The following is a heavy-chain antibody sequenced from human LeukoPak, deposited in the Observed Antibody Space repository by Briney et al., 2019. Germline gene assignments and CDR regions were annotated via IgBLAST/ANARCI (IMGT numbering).Heavy chain of an antibody. CDR2: IIPIFGTA. CDR1: GGTFSSYA. J-gene: IGHJ6*03. V-gene: IGHV1-69*05. Sequence: SAKVSCKASGGTFSSYAISWVRQAPGQGLEWMGGIIPIFGTANYAQKFQGRVTITTDESTSTAYMELSSLRSEDTAVYYCARDARRIAARPGGHYYYYYYMDVWGKGTTVTVSS. D-gene: IGHD6-6*01. CDR3: ARDARRIAARPGGHYYYYYYMDV.